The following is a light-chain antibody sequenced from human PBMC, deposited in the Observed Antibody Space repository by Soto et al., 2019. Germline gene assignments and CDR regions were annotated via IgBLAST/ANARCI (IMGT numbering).Light chain of an antibody. Sequence: QSALTQPPSVSGSPGQSIAISCTGTSSDVGGYNYVSWYQQHPGKAPELLIYDVSNRPSGVSNRFSGSKSGNTASLTISGLQAEDEADFYCSSYTSSGSYVFGTGTKAPS. CDR2: DVS. CDR1: SSDVGGYNY. CDR3: SSYTSSGSYV. V-gene: IGLV2-14*03. J-gene: IGLJ1*01.